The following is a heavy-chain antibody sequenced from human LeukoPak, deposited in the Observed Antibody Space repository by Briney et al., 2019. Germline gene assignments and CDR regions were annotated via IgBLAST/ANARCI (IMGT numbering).Heavy chain of an antibody. J-gene: IGHJ4*02. CDR1: RFTFSSYW. D-gene: IGHD6-19*01. Sequence: GESLRLSCAASRFTFSSYWMHWVRQAPGKGLVWVSRINGDGSSTTYADSVKGRFTISRDNAKNTLYLQMNSLRAEDTAVYYCARAGYSSGWSLWGQGTLVTVSS. CDR2: INGDGSST. V-gene: IGHV3-74*01. CDR3: ARAGYSSGWSL.